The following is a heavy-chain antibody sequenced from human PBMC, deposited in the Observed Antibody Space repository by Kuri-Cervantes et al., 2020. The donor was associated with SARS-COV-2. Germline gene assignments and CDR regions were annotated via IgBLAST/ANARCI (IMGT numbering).Heavy chain of an antibody. Sequence: GGSLRLSCVASGFTFDDYGMSWVRQAPGKGLEWVSGINWNGGSTGYADSVKGRFTISRDNAKNSLYLQMNSLRAEDTALYYCARGGYSSGWFAYYFDYWGQGTLVTVSS. CDR2: INWNGGST. D-gene: IGHD6-19*01. CDR3: ARGGYSSGWFAYYFDY. V-gene: IGHV3-20*04. CDR1: GFTFDDYG. J-gene: IGHJ4*02.